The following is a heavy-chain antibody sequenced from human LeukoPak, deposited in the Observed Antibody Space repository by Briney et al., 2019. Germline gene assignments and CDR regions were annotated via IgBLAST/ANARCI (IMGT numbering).Heavy chain of an antibody. D-gene: IGHD4/OR15-4a*01. CDR1: EFSVSSNY. J-gene: IGHJ4*02. V-gene: IGHV3-48*02. CDR2: ISSSSSSM. CDR3: AREVRGTYLDY. Sequence: GGSLRLSCAASEFSVSSNYMNWVRQAPGKGLEWVSYISSSSSSMYYADSVKGRFTISRDNAKNSLYLRMNSLRDEDTAVYYCAREVRGTYLDYWGQGTLVTVSS.